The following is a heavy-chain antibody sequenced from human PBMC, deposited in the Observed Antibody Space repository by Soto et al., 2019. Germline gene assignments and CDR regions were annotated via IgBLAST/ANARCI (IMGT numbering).Heavy chain of an antibody. J-gene: IGHJ4*02. CDR1: GFTFSSSA. D-gene: IGHD2-2*02. CDR3: AKEADSQYPYLPY. Sequence: LRLSCAASGFTFSSSAMSWVRQAPGRGLEWVSAISGGGYSTYYTDSVKGRFTFSRDFSKNLLFLQMNILRAEDTALYYCAKEADSQYPYLPYGGQGPLFTVSS. CDR2: ISGGGYST. V-gene: IGHV3-23*01.